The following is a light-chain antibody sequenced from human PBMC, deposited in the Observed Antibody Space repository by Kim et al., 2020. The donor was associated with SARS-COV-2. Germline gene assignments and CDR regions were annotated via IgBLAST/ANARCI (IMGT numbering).Light chain of an antibody. CDR1: QDISNY. CDR3: QQYDNLPSYT. V-gene: IGKV1-33*01. Sequence: ASVGDRVAITCQASQDISNYLNWYQQKPGKAPKLLIYDASNLETGVPSRFSGTGSGTHFTFTINSLQPEDIATYYCQQYDNLPSYTFGQGTKLEI. CDR2: DAS. J-gene: IGKJ2*01.